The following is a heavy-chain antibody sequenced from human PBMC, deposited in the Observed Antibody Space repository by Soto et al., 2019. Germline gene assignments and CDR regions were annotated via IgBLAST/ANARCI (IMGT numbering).Heavy chain of an antibody. D-gene: IGHD2-2*01. Sequence: QVQLVQSGAEVKKPGSSVKVSCKASGGTFSSYTISWVRQAPGQGLEWMGRIIPILGIANYAQKFQGRVTITADKSTSTAYMELSSLRSEDTAVYYCARDTTDCSSTSCYFDYWGQGTLVTVSS. J-gene: IGHJ4*02. CDR1: GGTFSSYT. V-gene: IGHV1-69*08. CDR2: IIPILGIA. CDR3: ARDTTDCSSTSCYFDY.